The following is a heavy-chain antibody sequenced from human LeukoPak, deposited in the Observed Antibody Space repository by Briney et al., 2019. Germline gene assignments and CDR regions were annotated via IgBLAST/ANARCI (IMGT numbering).Heavy chain of an antibody. CDR3: ARGRDYGSGSRIQH. D-gene: IGHD3-10*01. Sequence: SVKVSCKASGGTFSSYAISWVRQAPGQGLEWMGRIIPILGIANYAQKFQGRVTITADKSTSTAYMELSSLRSEDTAVYYCARGRDYGSGSRIQHWGQGTLVTVSS. CDR1: GGTFSSYA. V-gene: IGHV1-69*04. J-gene: IGHJ1*01. CDR2: IIPILGIA.